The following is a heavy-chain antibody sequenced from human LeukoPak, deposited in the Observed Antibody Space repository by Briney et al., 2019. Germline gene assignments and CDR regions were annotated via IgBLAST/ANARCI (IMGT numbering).Heavy chain of an antibody. D-gene: IGHD6-13*01. CDR3: AKGIAAAPPGDAFDI. CDR1: GFTFSSYG. J-gene: IGHJ3*02. V-gene: IGHV3-30*02. Sequence: GGSLRLSCAASGFTFSSYGMHWVRQAPGKGLEWVAFIRYDGSNKYYADSVKGRFTISRDNSKNTLYLQMNSLRAEDTAVYYCAKGIAAAPPGDAFDIWGQGTMVTVSS. CDR2: IRYDGSNK.